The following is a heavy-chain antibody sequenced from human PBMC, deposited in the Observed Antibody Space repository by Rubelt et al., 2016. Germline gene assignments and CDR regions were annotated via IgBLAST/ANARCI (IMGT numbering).Heavy chain of an antibody. J-gene: IGHJ2*01. Sequence: QVQLQESGPGLVKPSETLSLTCTVSGYSISSGYYWGWIRQPPGKGLEWIGSIYHSGSTYYNPSLKSRVTISVDTSKNQFSLKLSSVTAADTAVYYCARALPHCGGDCERYYWYFDLWGRGTLVTVSS. CDR3: ARALPHCGGDCERYYWYFDL. CDR2: IYHSGST. D-gene: IGHD2-21*02. V-gene: IGHV4-38-2*02. CDR1: GYSISSGYY.